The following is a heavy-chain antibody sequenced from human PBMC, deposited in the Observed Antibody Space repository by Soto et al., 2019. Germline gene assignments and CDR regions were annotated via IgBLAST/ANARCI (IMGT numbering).Heavy chain of an antibody. V-gene: IGHV3-53*01. J-gene: IGHJ4*02. CDR2: IYSGGST. CDR3: ARLSSGWYCLDY. D-gene: IGHD6-19*01. CDR1: GFTVSSNY. Sequence: GGSPRLSCAASGFTVSSNYMSWVRQAPGKGLEWVSVIYSGGSTYYADSVKGRFTISRDNSKNTLYLQMNSLRAEDTAVYYCARLSSGWYCLDYWGQGTLVTVSS.